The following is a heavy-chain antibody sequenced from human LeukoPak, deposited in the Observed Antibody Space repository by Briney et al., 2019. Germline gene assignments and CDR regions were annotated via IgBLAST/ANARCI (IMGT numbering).Heavy chain of an antibody. V-gene: IGHV3-23*01. Sequence: GGSLRLSCAASGFTFSSYGMSWVRQAPGKGLEWVSAISGSGGSTYYADSVKGRFTISRDNSKNTLYLQMNSLRAEDTAVYYCAKPPKPYCSGGSCYLDYWGQGTLVTVSS. CDR3: AKPPKPYCSGGSCYLDY. J-gene: IGHJ4*02. CDR2: ISGSGGST. D-gene: IGHD2-15*01. CDR1: GFTFSSYG.